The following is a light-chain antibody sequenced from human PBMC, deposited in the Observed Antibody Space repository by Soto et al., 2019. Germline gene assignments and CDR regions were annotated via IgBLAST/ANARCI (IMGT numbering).Light chain of an antibody. CDR3: QQRSNWPPWT. CDR2: DAS. CDR1: QSVSSY. V-gene: IGKV3-11*01. J-gene: IGKJ1*01. Sequence: IVLTQSPATLSLSPGERATLSCRASQSVSSYLAWYQQKPGQAPRLLIYDASNRATGIPARFSGSGSGTDFTLTISSLEPEDFAVYYCQQRSNWPPWTFGQGTKVE.